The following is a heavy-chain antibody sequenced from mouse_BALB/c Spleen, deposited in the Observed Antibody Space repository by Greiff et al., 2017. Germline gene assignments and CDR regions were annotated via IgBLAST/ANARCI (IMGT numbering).Heavy chain of an antibody. CDR2: ISDGGSYT. CDR1: GFTFSDYY. D-gene: IGHD2-5*01. V-gene: IGHV5-4*02. Sequence: EVHLVESGGGLVKPGGSLKLSCAASGFTFSDYYMYWVRQTPEKRLEWVATISDGGSYTYYPDSVKGRFTIARDNAKNNLYLQMSSLKSEDTAMYCCARDRDYYSRGAMDYWGQGTSVTVSS. J-gene: IGHJ4*01. CDR3: ARDRDYYSRGAMDY.